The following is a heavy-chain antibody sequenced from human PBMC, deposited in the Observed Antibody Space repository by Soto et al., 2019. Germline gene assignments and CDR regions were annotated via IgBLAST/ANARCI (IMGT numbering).Heavy chain of an antibody. CDR1: GFTFNNYG. CDR2: ISYDGTNK. CDR3: AKVLPATGIEGGGDAFDI. D-gene: IGHD1-26*01. J-gene: IGHJ3*02. V-gene: IGHV3-30*18. Sequence: PGGSLRLSCGASGFTFNNYGMHWVRQAPGKGLEWASVISYDGTNKYYVDSVKGRFTISRDNSKNTLYLQMNSLRAEDTAVYYCAKVLPATGIEGGGDAFDIWGQGTTVTVSS.